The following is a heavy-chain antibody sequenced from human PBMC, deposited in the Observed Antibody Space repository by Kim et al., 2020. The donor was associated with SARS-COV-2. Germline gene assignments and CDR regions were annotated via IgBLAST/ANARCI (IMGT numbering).Heavy chain of an antibody. Sequence: GRFTISRENSKNTLYLQMNSLRAEDTAVYYCAKYYYGSGSYYDYYYGMDVWGQGTTVTVSS. D-gene: IGHD3-10*01. V-gene: IGHV3-30*02. J-gene: IGHJ6*02. CDR3: AKYYYGSGSYYDYYYGMDV.